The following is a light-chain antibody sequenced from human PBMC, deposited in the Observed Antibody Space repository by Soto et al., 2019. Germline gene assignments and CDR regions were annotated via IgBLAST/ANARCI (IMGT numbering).Light chain of an antibody. CDR1: SSNIGSNS. CDR2: TNN. Sequence: QSVLTQPPSASGTPGQRVTISCSGSSSNIGSNSVYWYQQLPKMAPKLLIYTNNQRPSGVPDRFSGSKSGISASLAISGLRSEDGADYYCATWDDILSGVVFGGGTKLTVL. V-gene: IGLV1-47*01. CDR3: ATWDDILSGVV. J-gene: IGLJ3*02.